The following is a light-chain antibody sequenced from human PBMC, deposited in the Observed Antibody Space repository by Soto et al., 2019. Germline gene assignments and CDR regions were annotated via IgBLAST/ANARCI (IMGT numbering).Light chain of an antibody. CDR1: SSDVGGYNY. CDR2: DVS. J-gene: IGLJ2*01. Sequence: QSVLTQPASVSGSPGQSITISCTGTSSDVGGYNYVSWYQQHPGKAPKLMIYDVSNRPSGVSNRFSGSKSGNTASLTISGLQAEDEADYYCSSYTSSSTDVVFGGGTKVNVL. V-gene: IGLV2-14*01. CDR3: SSYTSSSTDVV.